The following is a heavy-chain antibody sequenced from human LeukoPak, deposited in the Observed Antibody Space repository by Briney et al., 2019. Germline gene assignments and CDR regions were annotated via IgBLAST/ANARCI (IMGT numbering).Heavy chain of an antibody. D-gene: IGHD3-10*01. CDR2: IYYSGST. Sequence: SETLSLTCTVSGGSTSSGGYYWSWIRQHPGKGLEWIGYIYYSGSTYYNPSLKSRVTISVDTSKNQFSLKLSSVTAADTAVYYCATGGFGELDFDYWGQGTLVTVSS. CDR1: GGSTSSGGYY. V-gene: IGHV4-31*03. CDR3: ATGGFGELDFDY. J-gene: IGHJ4*02.